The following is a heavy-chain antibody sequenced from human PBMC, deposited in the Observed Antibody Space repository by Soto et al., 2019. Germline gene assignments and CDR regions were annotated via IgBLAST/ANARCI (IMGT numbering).Heavy chain of an antibody. CDR1: GVSISSGGYS. D-gene: IGHD3-10*01. V-gene: IGHV4-30-2*06. CDR2: IFNSGTT. Sequence: SETLSLTLEVSGVSISSGGYSWRWIRQSPGKGLEWMGYIFNSGTTDYNPSLKSRLTISVDRSKNQFSLRLRSVTAAETALYYCARAGGAGPLDDWFDRWGQGTLVTVS. J-gene: IGHJ5*02. CDR3: ARAGGAGPLDDWFDR.